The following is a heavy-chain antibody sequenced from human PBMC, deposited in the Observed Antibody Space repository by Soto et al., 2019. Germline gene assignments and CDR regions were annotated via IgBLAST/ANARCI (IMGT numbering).Heavy chain of an antibody. D-gene: IGHD2-21*02. Sequence: PGGSLRLSCAASGFTFSDYYMNWIRQAPGKGLEWVSYISSSGSTIYYADSVKGRFTISRDTAKNSLYLQMNRLRAEDTAVYYCASGYCGGDCYSGGYYGMNVWGQGTTVTVSS. CDR3: ASGYCGGDCYSGGYYGMNV. J-gene: IGHJ6*02. CDR2: ISSSGSTI. V-gene: IGHV3-11*01. CDR1: GFTFSDYY.